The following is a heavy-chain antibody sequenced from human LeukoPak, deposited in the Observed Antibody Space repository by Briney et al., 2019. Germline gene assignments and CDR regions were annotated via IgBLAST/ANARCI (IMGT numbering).Heavy chain of an antibody. CDR2: IYSGGST. V-gene: IGHV3-53*01. CDR3: AKGDSYYDLLTCFDF. CDR1: GFTFSTNY. D-gene: IGHD3-9*01. J-gene: IGHJ4*01. Sequence: GGSMRLSCAASGFTFSTNYMSWVRQTPGKGLEWVSIIYSGGSTYYADSVKGRFTISRDNSKNTMYLQMNSLRAEDTAVYYCAKGDSYYDLLTCFDFWGHGTLVTVSS.